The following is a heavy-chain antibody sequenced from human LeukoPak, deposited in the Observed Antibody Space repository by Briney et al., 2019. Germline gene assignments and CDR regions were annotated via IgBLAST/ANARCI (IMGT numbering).Heavy chain of an antibody. CDR3: ATLTGGDDAFDI. J-gene: IGHJ3*02. V-gene: IGHV4-59*01. Sequence: SETLSLTCTVSGGSISSYYWSWIRQPPGKGLEWIGYMYYSGSTNYNPSLKSRVTISVLTSKNRFSLKLSSVTAADTAVYYCATLTGGDDAFDIWGQGTMVTVSS. CDR2: MYYSGST. D-gene: IGHD4-23*01. CDR1: GGSISSYY.